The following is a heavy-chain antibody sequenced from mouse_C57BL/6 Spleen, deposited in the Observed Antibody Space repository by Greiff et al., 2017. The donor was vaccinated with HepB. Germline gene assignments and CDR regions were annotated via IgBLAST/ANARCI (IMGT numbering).Heavy chain of an antibody. V-gene: IGHV5-4*01. CDR3: ATMDY. CDR2: ISDGGSYT. Sequence: VQLVESGGGLVKPGGSLKLSCAASGFTFSSYAMSWVRQTPEKRLEWVATISDGGSYTYYPDNVKGRFTISRDNAKNNLYLQMSHLKSEDTAMYYCATMDYWGQGTSVTVSS. CDR1: GFTFSSYA. J-gene: IGHJ4*01.